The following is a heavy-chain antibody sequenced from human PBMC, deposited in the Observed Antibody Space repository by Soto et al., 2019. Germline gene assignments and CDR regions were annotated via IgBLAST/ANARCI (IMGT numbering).Heavy chain of an antibody. CDR2: INHSGST. Sequence: QVQLQQWGAGLLKPSETLSLTCAVYGGSFSGYYWTWIRQPPGTGLEWIGEINHSGSTNYNPSLKSRVSISVDPSKNQFSLKRTSVTGADTAVYYCARDKITGLFDYWGQGTLVTVSS. D-gene: IGHD2-8*02. V-gene: IGHV4-34*01. CDR1: GGSFSGYY. J-gene: IGHJ4*02. CDR3: ARDKITGLFDY.